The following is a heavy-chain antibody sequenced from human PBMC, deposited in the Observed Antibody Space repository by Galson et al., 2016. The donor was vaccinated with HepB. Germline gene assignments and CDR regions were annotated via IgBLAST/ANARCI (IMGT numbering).Heavy chain of an antibody. V-gene: IGHV1-69*13. Sequence: SVKVSCKASGGTFSNYVFSWVRQAPGLGLEWMGGIIPLFGTANYAQKFQGRVTIIADGSTSTAFMELSSLRSDDTAVYYCLRRPLNYYGSGSYQDDDDYEKDVWGQGTTVTVSS. J-gene: IGHJ6*02. CDR1: GGTFSNYV. CDR3: LRRPLNYYGSGSYQDDDDYEKDV. D-gene: IGHD3-10*01. CDR2: IIPLFGTA.